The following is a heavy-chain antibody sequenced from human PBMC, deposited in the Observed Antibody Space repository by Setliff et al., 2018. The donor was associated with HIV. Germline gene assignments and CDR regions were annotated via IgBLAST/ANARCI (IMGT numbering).Heavy chain of an antibody. J-gene: IGHJ4*02. V-gene: IGHV4-4*02. CDR1: GGSFTSSNW. Sequence: SETLSLTCAVSGGSFTSSNWWSWVRQSPGKGLEWIGEIYHSGSTNYNPSLKSRVSISVDTSKNQFSLKLSPVTAADTAVYYCARCRGTLYYFDYWGQGTLVTVS. D-gene: IGHD1-1*01. CDR3: ARCRGTLYYFDY. CDR2: IYHSGST.